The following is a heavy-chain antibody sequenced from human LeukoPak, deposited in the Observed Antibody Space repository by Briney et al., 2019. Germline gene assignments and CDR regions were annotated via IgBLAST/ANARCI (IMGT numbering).Heavy chain of an antibody. J-gene: IGHJ5*02. V-gene: IGHV1-69*06. Sequence: SVKVSCKASGGTFSSYAISWVRQAPGRGLEWMGGIIPIFGTANYAQKFQGRVTITADKSTSTAYMELSSLRSEDTAVYYCARDGGYSSELYWFDPWGQGTLVTVSS. CDR1: GGTFSSYA. CDR3: ARDGGYSSELYWFDP. CDR2: IIPIFGTA. D-gene: IGHD6-19*01.